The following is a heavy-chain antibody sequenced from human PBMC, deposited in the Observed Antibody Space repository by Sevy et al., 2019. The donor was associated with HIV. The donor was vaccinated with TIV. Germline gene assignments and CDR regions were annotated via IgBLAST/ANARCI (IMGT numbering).Heavy chain of an antibody. CDR2: IGGDGSNK. V-gene: IGHV3-30*02. CDR1: GFIFSNFV. D-gene: IGHD1-1*01. Sequence: GGSLRLSCVASGFIFSNFVMHWVRQAPGKGLEWVAFIGGDGSNKNCADSVKGRCTISRDNSKNTLYLQMNSLRAEDTGVYYCAKGLNNNWPDGWFDPWGQGTLVTVSS. CDR3: AKGLNNNWPDGWFDP. J-gene: IGHJ5*02.